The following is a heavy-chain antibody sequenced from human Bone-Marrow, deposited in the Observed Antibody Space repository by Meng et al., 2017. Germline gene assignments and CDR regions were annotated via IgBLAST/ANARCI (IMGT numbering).Heavy chain of an antibody. CDR2: IKQDGSEK. J-gene: IGHJ4*02. D-gene: IGHD3-10*01. V-gene: IGHV3-7*03. Sequence: GGSLRLSCAASGFTFSSYWMSWVRQAPGKGLEWVANIKQDGSEKYYVDSVKGRFTISRDNSKNTLYLQMNSLRAEDTAVYYCANDYYGSGSYGAWGQGTLVTVSS. CDR3: ANDYYGSGSYGA. CDR1: GFTFSSYW.